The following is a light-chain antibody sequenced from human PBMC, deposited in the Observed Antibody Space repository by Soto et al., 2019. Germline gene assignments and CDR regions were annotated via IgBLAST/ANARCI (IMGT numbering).Light chain of an antibody. CDR3: QQSYSTLSFT. Sequence: DIQMTQSPSSLSASVGDRVTITCRASESSSRHVNWYQQKPGKAPKLLIYAASSLQNGVPSRFSGCGSETDFSLTISNLQAEDFATYYCQQSYSTLSFTFGQGTRLEMK. CDR1: ESSSRH. CDR2: AAS. J-gene: IGKJ5*01. V-gene: IGKV1-39*01.